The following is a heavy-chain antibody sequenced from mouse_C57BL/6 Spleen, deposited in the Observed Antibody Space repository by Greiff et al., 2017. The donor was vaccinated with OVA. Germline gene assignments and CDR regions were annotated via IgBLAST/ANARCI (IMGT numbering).Heavy chain of an antibody. Sequence: QVQLQQSGAELVRPGASVTLSCKASCYTFTDYEMHWVKQTPVHGLEWIGAIDPETGGTAYNQKFKGKAILTADKSSSTAYMELRSLTSEDSAVYYCTRLELGQDAMDYWGQGTSVTVSS. CDR3: TRLELGQDAMDY. D-gene: IGHD4-1*01. V-gene: IGHV1-15*01. CDR2: IDPETGGT. CDR1: CYTFTDYE. J-gene: IGHJ4*01.